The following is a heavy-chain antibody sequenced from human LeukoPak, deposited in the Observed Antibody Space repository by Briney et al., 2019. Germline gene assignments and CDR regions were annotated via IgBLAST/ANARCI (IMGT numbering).Heavy chain of an antibody. CDR3: ARDRRDGYKFYYYYYYMDV. CDR2: IYYSGST. D-gene: IGHD5-24*01. Sequence: SETLSLTCTDSGGSISSYYWGCIRQPPGKGLEWIGSIYYSGSTYYNPSLKSRVTISVDTSKNQFSLKLSSVTAADTAVYYCARDRRDGYKFYYYYYYMDVWGKGTTVTVSS. CDR1: GGSISSYY. J-gene: IGHJ6*03. V-gene: IGHV4-39*07.